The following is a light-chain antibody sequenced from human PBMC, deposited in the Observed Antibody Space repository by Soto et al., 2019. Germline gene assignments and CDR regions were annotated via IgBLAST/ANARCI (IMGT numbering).Light chain of an antibody. J-gene: IGKJ1*01. V-gene: IGKV3-15*01. CDR2: GAS. CDR1: QSITSN. CDR3: QHYGSSRT. Sequence: EIVMTQSPATLSVSPGERATLSCRASQSITSNLAWYQQKPGQAPSLLIYGASTRATGLPARFSGSGSGTEFTLTISSLQSEDFALYYCQHYGSSRTFGQGTKVEIK.